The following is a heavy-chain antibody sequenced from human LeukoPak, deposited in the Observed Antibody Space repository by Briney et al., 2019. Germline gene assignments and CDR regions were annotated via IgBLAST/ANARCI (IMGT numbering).Heavy chain of an antibody. CDR3: ARGPYSYGPKNSDY. Sequence: SESLSLTCTVSGDSISSSSYYWGWIRQPPGKGLEWIGSIYYSGTTYYNPSLNSRVTISEDTSKNQFSLKLSSVTAADTAVYYCARGPYSYGPKNSDYWGQGTLVTVSS. J-gene: IGHJ4*02. V-gene: IGHV4-39*01. D-gene: IGHD5-18*01. CDR2: IYYSGTT. CDR1: GDSISSSSYY.